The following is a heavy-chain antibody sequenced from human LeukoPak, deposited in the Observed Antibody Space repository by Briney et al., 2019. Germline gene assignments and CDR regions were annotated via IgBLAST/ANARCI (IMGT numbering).Heavy chain of an antibody. V-gene: IGHV4-39*07. CDR3: ARNQGIATPMEALDI. D-gene: IGHD6-13*01. CDR1: VGSIISSSTYY. Sequence: SETLYLTCTVSVGSIISSSTYYWGWIRQPPGKGLEWIGSIYYSGSTYYNPSLKSRVAISVDTSKNQFSLKLSSVTAADTAVYSCARNQGIATPMEALDIWAQGTRVTV. J-gene: IGHJ3*02. CDR2: IYYSGST.